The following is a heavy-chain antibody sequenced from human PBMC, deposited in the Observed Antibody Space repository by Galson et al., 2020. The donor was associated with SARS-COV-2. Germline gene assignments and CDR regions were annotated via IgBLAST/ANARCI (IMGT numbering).Heavy chain of an antibody. CDR2: IWYDGSNK. CDR3: ARDTWRYSSSSGYGMDV. V-gene: IGHV3-33*01. D-gene: IGHD6-6*01. CDR1: GFTFSSYG. Sequence: TGGSLRLSCAASGFTFSSYGMHWVRQAPGKGLEWVAVIWYDGSNKYYADSVKGRFTISRDNSKNTLYLQMNSLRAEDTAVYYCARDTWRYSSSSGYGMDVCGQGTTVTVSS. J-gene: IGHJ6*02.